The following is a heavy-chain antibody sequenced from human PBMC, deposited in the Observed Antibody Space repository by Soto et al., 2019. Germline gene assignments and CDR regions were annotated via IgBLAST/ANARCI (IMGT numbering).Heavy chain of an antibody. CDR1: GGSISSSSYY. V-gene: IGHV4-39*01. CDR2: IYYSGST. CDR3: ARRSFPYYYGSGSYYPSFDY. D-gene: IGHD3-10*01. J-gene: IGHJ4*02. Sequence: PSETLSLTCTVSGGSISSSSYYWGWIRQPPGKGLEWIGSIYYSGSTYYNPSLKSRVTISVDTSKNQFSLKLSSVTAADTAVYYCARRSFPYYYGSGSYYPSFDYWGQGTLVTVSS.